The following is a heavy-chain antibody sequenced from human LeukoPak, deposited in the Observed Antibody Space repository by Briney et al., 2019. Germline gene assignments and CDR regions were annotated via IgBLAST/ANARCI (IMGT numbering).Heavy chain of an antibody. J-gene: IGHJ4*02. D-gene: IGHD3-22*01. CDR2: INPNSGGT. CDR1: GYTFTGYY. Sequence: ASVKVSCKASGYTFTGYYMHWVRQAPGQGLEWMGRINPNSGGTNYAQKFQGRVTMTRDTSISTAYMELSRLRSNDTAVYYCALLTDSSGYYWDYWGQGTLVTVSS. CDR3: ALLTDSSGYYWDY. V-gene: IGHV1-2*06.